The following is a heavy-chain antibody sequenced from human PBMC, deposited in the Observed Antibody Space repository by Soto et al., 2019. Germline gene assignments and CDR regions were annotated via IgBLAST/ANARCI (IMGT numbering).Heavy chain of an antibody. V-gene: IGHV3-30-3*01. D-gene: IGHD1-7*01. CDR3: ARDSGWATELELTHDY. CDR2: ISYDGSNK. Sequence: QMQLVESGGGVVQPGRSLRLSCAASGFTFSSYAMHWVRQAPGKGLEWVAVISYDGSNKYYADSVKSRFTISRDNSKNTLYLQMNSLRAEDTAVYYCARDSGWATELELTHDYWGQVTLVTVSS. J-gene: IGHJ4*02. CDR1: GFTFSSYA.